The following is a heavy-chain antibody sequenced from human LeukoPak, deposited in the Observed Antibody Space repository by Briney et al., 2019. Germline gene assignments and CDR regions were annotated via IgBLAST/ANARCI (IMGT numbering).Heavy chain of an antibody. CDR1: GYTFTSYG. V-gene: IGHV1-69*05. CDR3: ARGGEANYYDTSGYYLYYY. J-gene: IGHJ4*02. Sequence: AASVKVSCKASGYTFTSYGISWVRQAPGQGLEWMGRIIPIFGTTNYAQKFQGRVTITTDESTSTAYMELSSLRSEDTAVYYCARGGEANYYDTSGYYLYYYWGQGTLVTVSS. D-gene: IGHD3-22*01. CDR2: IIPIFGTT.